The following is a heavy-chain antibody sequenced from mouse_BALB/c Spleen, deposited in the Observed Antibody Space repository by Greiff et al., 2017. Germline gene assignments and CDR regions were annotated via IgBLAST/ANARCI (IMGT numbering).Heavy chain of an antibody. CDR1: GYTFTSYT. V-gene: IGHV1-4*01. Sequence: VKLQESGAELARPGASVKMSCKASGYTFTSYTMHWVKQRPGQGLEWIGYINPSSGYTNYNQKFKDKATLTADKSSSTAYMQLSSLTSEDSAVYYCASPITTATFDYWGQGTTLTVSS. CDR3: ASPITTATFDY. D-gene: IGHD1-2*01. J-gene: IGHJ2*01. CDR2: INPSSGYT.